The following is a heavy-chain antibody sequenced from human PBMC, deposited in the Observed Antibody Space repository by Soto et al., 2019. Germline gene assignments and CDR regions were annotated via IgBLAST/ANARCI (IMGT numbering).Heavy chain of an antibody. CDR3: ASCNYYDSRGYYYY. CDR2: ISAYNGNT. J-gene: IGHJ4*02. D-gene: IGHD3-22*01. Sequence: ASVKVSCKASGYTFTSYCISWVRQAPGQGLEWMGWISAYNGNTNYAQKLQGRVTMTTDTSTSTAYMELRSLRSDDTAVYYCASCNYYDSRGYYYYWGQGTLVTVSS. V-gene: IGHV1-18*04. CDR1: GYTFTSYC.